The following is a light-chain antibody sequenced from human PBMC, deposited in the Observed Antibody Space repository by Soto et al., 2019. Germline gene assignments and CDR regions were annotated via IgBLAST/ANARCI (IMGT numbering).Light chain of an antibody. Sequence: EIVLTQSPGTLSLSPGERATLSCRASQSVSSSYLAWYQQKPGQAPRLLIYGASSRATGIPDRFSGSGSGTAFTLTISRLEPEDFAVYYCQHYGSSHPLTFGPGTKVDIK. V-gene: IGKV3-20*01. CDR1: QSVSSSY. CDR2: GAS. J-gene: IGKJ3*01. CDR3: QHYGSSHPLT.